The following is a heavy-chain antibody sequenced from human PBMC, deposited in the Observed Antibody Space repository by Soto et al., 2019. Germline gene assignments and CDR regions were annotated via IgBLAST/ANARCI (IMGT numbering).Heavy chain of an antibody. CDR1: GGSLSSGDYY. J-gene: IGHJ4*02. CDR3: ARDLGGWPDY. V-gene: IGHV4-30-4*02. D-gene: IGHD2-15*01. Sequence: SETLSLTCTVSGGSLSSGDYYWSWIRQPPGKGLEWIGYIYYSGSTYYNPSLKSRVTITRDTSASTAYMELSSLRSEDTAVYYCARDLGGWPDYWGQGTLVTVSS. CDR2: IYYSGST.